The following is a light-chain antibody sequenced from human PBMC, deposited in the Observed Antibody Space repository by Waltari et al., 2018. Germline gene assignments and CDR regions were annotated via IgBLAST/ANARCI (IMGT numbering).Light chain of an antibody. V-gene: IGLV2-8*01. CDR3: SSYAGSNNFVV. J-gene: IGLJ2*01. CDR2: EVN. CDR1: SSDVGGYNY. Sequence: QSALTQPPSASGSPGQSVTISHTGTSSDVGGYNYVPRYQQHPGKAPKLMIYEVNKRPSGVPDRFSGSKSGSTASLTVSGLQAEDEADYYCSSYAGSNNFVVFGGGTKLTVL.